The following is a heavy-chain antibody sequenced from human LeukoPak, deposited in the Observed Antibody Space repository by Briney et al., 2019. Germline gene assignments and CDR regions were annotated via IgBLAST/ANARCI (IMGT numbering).Heavy chain of an antibody. V-gene: IGHV1-2*02. D-gene: IGHD6-13*01. CDR1: GYTFTGYY. CDR3: ARVMKAAAGDFDY. CDR2: INPNSGGT. Sequence: ASVKVSCKASGYTFTGYYMHWVRQAPGQGLEWMGWINPNSGGTNYAQKFQGRVTMTRDTSISTAYMELSRLRSDDTAVHYCARVMKAAAGDFDYWGQGTLVTVSS. J-gene: IGHJ4*02.